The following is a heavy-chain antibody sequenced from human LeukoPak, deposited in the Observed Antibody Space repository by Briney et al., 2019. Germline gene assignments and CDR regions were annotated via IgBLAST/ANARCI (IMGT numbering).Heavy chain of an antibody. V-gene: IGHV3-48*03. J-gene: IGHJ6*02. D-gene: IGHD2-2*01. CDR3: ARDLSYCTIPSCSYYYYGMDV. Sequence: GGSLRLSCSASGFTFSSYEMNWVRQAPGKGLEWVSYISSSGGTIYYADSVKGRFTISRDNAKNSLYLQMNSLRAEDTAVYYCARDLSYCTIPSCSYYYYGMDVWGQGTTVTVSS. CDR2: ISSSGGTI. CDR1: GFTFSSYE.